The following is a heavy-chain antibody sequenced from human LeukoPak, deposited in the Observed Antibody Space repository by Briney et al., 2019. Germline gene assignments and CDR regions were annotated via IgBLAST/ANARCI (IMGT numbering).Heavy chain of an antibody. CDR2: IYGSGST. V-gene: IGHV4-61*01. CDR3: ARADYGYMDV. D-gene: IGHD4/OR15-4a*01. CDR1: AGSISSGSYY. J-gene: IGHJ6*03. Sequence: SETLSLTCTVSAGSISSGSYYWTWIRQPPGKGLECIGYIYGSGSTNYNPSLKSRVTISVDTSKNQFSLKLTSVTAADTAVYYCARADYGYMDVWGKGTTVTVSS.